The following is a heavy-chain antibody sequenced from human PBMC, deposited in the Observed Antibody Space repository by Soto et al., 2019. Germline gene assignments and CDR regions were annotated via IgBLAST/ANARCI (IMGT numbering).Heavy chain of an antibody. CDR3: AKEEAFSSGWATIDY. CDR2: ISGSGIST. Sequence: EVQLLESGGGLVQPGGSLRLSCAASGFTFSSYAMTWVRQAPGKGLEWVSAISGSGISTYYADSVKGRFTISRDNSKNTLYLQMNSLRAEDTAVYYRAKEEAFSSGWATIDYWGQGTLVTVSS. CDR1: GFTFSSYA. J-gene: IGHJ4*02. V-gene: IGHV3-23*01. D-gene: IGHD6-19*01.